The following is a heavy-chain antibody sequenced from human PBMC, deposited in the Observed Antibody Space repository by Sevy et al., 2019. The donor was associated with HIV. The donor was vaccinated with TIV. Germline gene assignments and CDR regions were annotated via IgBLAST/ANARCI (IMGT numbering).Heavy chain of an antibody. J-gene: IGHJ6*02. CDR2: IRYDGSNK. CDR3: AREKVDTSMIFVEYYGMDV. V-gene: IGHV3-33*01. CDR1: GFSFSSYD. D-gene: IGHD5-18*01. Sequence: GGSLRLSCAASGFSFSSYDMHWVRQAPGMGLEWVAVIRYDGSNKHYGDSVKGRFTISRDNSKNALYLQMSSLRAEDTAVYHCAREKVDTSMIFVEYYGMDVWGQGTTVTVS.